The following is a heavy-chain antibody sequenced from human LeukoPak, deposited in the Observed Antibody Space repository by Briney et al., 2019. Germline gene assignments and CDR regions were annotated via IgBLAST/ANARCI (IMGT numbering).Heavy chain of an antibody. CDR2: IYYSGST. Sequence: PSETLSLTCTVSGGSISSYYWSWIRQPPGKGLEWIGYIYYSGSTNYNPSLKSRVTISVDTSKNQFSLKLSSVTAADTAVYYCARAEITMILVGAFDIWGQGTMVTVSS. V-gene: IGHV4-59*01. J-gene: IGHJ3*02. CDR3: ARAEITMILVGAFDI. CDR1: GGSISSYY. D-gene: IGHD3-22*01.